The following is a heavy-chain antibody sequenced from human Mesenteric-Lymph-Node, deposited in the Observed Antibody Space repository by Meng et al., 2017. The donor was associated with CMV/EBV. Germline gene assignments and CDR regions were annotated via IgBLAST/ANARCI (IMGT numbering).Heavy chain of an antibody. Sequence: ASVKVSCKASGYTLSDYYMHWVRQAPGQGLEWMGWMSGKNGGTNYAQSFQGRVIMTRDTSINTAYMELSRLESDDTAVYYCARSRGSGNFWSGYYTDYYYYYGMDVWGQGTTVTVSS. J-gene: IGHJ6*02. V-gene: IGHV1-2*02. CDR2: MSGKNGGT. D-gene: IGHD3-3*01. CDR1: GYTLSDYY. CDR3: ARSRGSGNFWSGYYTDYYYYYGMDV.